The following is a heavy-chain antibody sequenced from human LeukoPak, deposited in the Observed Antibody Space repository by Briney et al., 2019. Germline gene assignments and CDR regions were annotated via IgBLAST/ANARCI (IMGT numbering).Heavy chain of an antibody. D-gene: IGHD2-8*02. CDR2: IYYSGST. CDR3: ARHGGVGVIPDFDY. CDR1: GDSISSSSYY. J-gene: IGHJ4*02. V-gene: IGHV4-39*01. Sequence: SETQSLTCTVSGDSISSSSYYWGWIRQPPGKGPEWIGSIYYSGSTYYNPSLKSRVTMSVDTSKNQFSLKLSSVTAADTAVYYCARHGGVGVIPDFDYWGPGTLVTVSS.